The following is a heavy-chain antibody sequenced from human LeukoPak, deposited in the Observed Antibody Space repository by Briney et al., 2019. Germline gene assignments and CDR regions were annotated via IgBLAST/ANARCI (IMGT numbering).Heavy chain of an antibody. Sequence: PSETLSLTCAVYGGSFSGYYWSWIRQPPGKGLEWSGEINHSGSTNYNPSLKSRVTISVDTSKNQFSLKLSSVTAADTAVYYCARSRPRGLLWFGELNLDYWGQGTLVTVSS. CDR3: ARSRPRGLLWFGELNLDY. CDR2: INHSGST. CDR1: GGSFSGYY. J-gene: IGHJ4*02. V-gene: IGHV4-34*01. D-gene: IGHD3-10*01.